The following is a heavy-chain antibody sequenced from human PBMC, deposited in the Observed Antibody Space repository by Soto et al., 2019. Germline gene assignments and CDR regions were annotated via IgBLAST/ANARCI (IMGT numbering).Heavy chain of an antibody. CDR1: GGSISSYY. J-gene: IGHJ6*02. CDR2: IYYSGST. V-gene: IGHV4-59*08. CDR3: ARQRGYGSGSVYYGMDV. Sequence: SETLSLTCTVSGGSISSYYWSWIRQPPGKGLDLFGYIYYSGSTNYNPSLKSRVTISVDTSKNQFSLKLSSVTAADTAVYYCARQRGYGSGSVYYGMDVWGQGTTVTVSS. D-gene: IGHD3-10*01.